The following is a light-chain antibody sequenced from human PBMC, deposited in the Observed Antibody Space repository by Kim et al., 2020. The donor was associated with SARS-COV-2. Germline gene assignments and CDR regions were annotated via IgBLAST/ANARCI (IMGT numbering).Light chain of an antibody. CDR3: QQSYSTPS. CDR1: QSMSTW. CDR2: AAS. J-gene: IGKJ2*03. V-gene: IGKV1-39*01. Sequence: DIQMTQSPSTLSASVGDRVTITCRASQSMSTWSAWYQQKPGKAPKLLIYAASSLQSGVPSRFSGSGSGTDFTLTISSLQPEDFATYYCQQSYSTPSFGQGTKLEI.